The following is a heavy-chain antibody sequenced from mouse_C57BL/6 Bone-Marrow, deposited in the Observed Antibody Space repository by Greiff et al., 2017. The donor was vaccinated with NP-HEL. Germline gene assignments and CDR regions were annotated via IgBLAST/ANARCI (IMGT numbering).Heavy chain of an antibody. CDR1: GFSLRTFGMG. CDR3: ARIGYYRKGSEAMDY. CDR2: IWWDDDK. V-gene: IGHV8-8*01. Sequence: QVTLKESGPGILQPSQTLSLTCSFSGFSLRTFGMGVGWIRQPSGKGLEWLAHIWWDDDKYYNPALKRRLTISKDTSKNQVFLKVANVDTADTATYYCARIGYYRKGSEAMDYWGQGTSVTVSS. J-gene: IGHJ4*01. D-gene: IGHD2-14*01.